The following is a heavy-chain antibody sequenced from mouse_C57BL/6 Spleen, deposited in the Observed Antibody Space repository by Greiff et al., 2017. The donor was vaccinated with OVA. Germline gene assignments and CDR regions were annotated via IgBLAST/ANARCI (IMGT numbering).Heavy chain of an antibody. J-gene: IGHJ1*03. V-gene: IGHV1-69*01. D-gene: IGHD1-1*01. CDR3: ARGGIYYYGSSYWYFDV. CDR2: IDPSDSYT. Sequence: VQLQQPGAELVMPGASVKLSCKASGYTFTSYWMHWVKQRPGQGLEWIGEIDPSDSYTNYNQKFKGKSTLTVDKSSSTAYMQLSSLTSEDSAVYYCARGGIYYYGSSYWYFDVWGTGTTVTVSS. CDR1: GYTFTSYW.